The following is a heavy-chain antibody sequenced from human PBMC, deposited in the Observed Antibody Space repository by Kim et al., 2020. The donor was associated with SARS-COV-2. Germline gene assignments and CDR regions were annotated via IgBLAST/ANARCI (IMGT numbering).Heavy chain of an antibody. D-gene: IGHD2-15*01. CDR1: GFTFSSYS. CDR3: ARDRREPRGYCSGGSCYGACFDP. Sequence: GGSLRLSCAASGFTFSSYSMNWVRQAPGKGLEWVSSISSSSSYIYYADSVKGRFTISRDNAKNSLYLQMNSLRAEDTAVYYCARDRREPRGYCSGGSCYGACFDPWGQGTLVTVSS. V-gene: IGHV3-21*01. CDR2: ISSSSSYI. J-gene: IGHJ5*02.